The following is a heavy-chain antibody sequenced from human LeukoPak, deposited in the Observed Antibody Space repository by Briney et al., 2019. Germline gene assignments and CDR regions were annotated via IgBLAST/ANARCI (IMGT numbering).Heavy chain of an antibody. J-gene: IGHJ4*02. CDR2: IWYDGSNK. CDR3: ARDRTYYYDSSGDYYFDY. Sequence: PGGSLRLSCAASGFTFSSYCWHWVRQAPGKGLEWVAVIWYDGSNKYYADSVKGRFTISRDNSKNTLYLQMNSLRAEDTAVYYCARDRTYYYDSSGDYYFDYWGQGTLVTVSS. CDR1: GFTFSSYC. D-gene: IGHD3-22*01. V-gene: IGHV3-33*01.